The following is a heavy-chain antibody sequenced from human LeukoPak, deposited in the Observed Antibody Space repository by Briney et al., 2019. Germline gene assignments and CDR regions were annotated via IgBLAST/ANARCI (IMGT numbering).Heavy chain of an antibody. CDR1: GHTFTGYY. D-gene: IGHD2-2*01. Sequence: ASVKVSCKASGHTFTGYYMHWVRQAPGQGLEWMGWINPNSGGTNYAQKFQGRVTMTRDTSISTAYMELSRLRSDDTAVYYCASHNCSSTSCPLAYWGQGTLVTVSS. CDR2: INPNSGGT. V-gene: IGHV1-2*02. J-gene: IGHJ4*02. CDR3: ASHNCSSTSCPLAY.